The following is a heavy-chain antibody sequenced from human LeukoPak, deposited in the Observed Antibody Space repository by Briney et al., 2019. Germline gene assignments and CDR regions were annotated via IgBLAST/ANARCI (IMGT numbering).Heavy chain of an antibody. D-gene: IGHD6-13*01. CDR1: GFTFSSYG. CDR2: IWYDGSNK. Sequence: PGGSLRLSCAASGFTFSSYGMHWVRQAPGKGLEWVAVIWYDGSNKYYADSVKGRFTISRDNSKNTLYLQMHSLRAEDTAVYYCARDGGLCSSSWFDYWGQGTLVTVSS. CDR3: ARDGGLCSSSWFDY. J-gene: IGHJ4*02. V-gene: IGHV3-33*01.